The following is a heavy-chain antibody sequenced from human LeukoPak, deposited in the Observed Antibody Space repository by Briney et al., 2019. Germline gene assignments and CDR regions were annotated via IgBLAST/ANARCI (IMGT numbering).Heavy chain of an antibody. Sequence: GSPRLSCAAAGFTFSSYAMNWVRQAPGKGLEWVSVIGGSGSSTNYADSVKGRFTISRDNSKNTLYLQMSSLRVEDTAVYYCAKGYYSGSGWYYFDFWGQGTLVTASS. D-gene: IGHD3-10*01. CDR1: GFTFSSYA. V-gene: IGHV3-23*01. J-gene: IGHJ4*02. CDR2: IGGSGSST. CDR3: AKGYYSGSGWYYFDF.